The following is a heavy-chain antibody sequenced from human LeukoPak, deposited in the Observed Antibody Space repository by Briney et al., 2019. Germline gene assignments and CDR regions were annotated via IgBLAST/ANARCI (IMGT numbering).Heavy chain of an antibody. CDR3: ATKSGYGDYAHFDY. CDR2: IIPIFGTA. V-gene: IGHV1-69*06. J-gene: IGHJ4*02. D-gene: IGHD4-17*01. CDR1: GGTFSSYA. Sequence: GASVKVSCKASGGTFSSYAISWVRQAPGQGLEWMGGIIPIFGTANYAQKFQGRVTITADKSTSTAYMELSSLRSEDTAVYYCATKSGYGDYAHFDYWGQGTLVTVSS.